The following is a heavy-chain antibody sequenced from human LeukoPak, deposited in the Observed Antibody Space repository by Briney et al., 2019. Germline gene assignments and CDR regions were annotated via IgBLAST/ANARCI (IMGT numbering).Heavy chain of an antibody. J-gene: IGHJ3*02. CDR2: IYYSGST. D-gene: IGHD3-9*01. V-gene: IGHV4-59*12. CDR1: GGSISSYY. Sequence: SETLSLTCTVSGGSISSYYWSWIRQPPGKGLEWIGYIYYSGSTNYNPSLKSRVTISVDTSKNQFSLKLSSVTAADTAVYYCARASNYDILTGYLDAFDIWGQGTMVTVSS. CDR3: ARASNYDILTGYLDAFDI.